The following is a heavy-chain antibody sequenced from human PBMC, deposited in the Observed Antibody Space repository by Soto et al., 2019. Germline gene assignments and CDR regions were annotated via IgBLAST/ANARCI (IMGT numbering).Heavy chain of an antibody. CDR1: GLTFSSYA. Sequence: PGGSLRLSCAASGLTFSSYAMSWVRQDTGKGLEWVSAISGSGGSTCYADSVKGRFTISRDNSKNTLYLQINSLRAEDTAVYYCAKDTELGYCSGGSCYNTNDAFDFWGQGTMVTVSS. J-gene: IGHJ3*01. CDR2: ISGSGGST. D-gene: IGHD2-15*01. V-gene: IGHV3-23*01. CDR3: AKDTELGYCSGGSCYNTNDAFDF.